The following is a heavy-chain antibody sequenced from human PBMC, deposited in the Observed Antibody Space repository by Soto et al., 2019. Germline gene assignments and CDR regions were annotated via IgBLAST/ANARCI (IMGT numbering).Heavy chain of an antibody. Sequence: GGSLRLSCAASGFTFSSYEMNWVRQAPGKGLEWVSYISSSGSTIYYADSVKGRFTISRDNAKNSLYLQMNSLRAEDTAVYYCASLRTDTWYYYYYGMDVWGQGTTVTVSS. CDR1: GFTFSSYE. V-gene: IGHV3-48*03. CDR2: ISSSGSTI. CDR3: ASLRTDTWYYYYYGMDV. J-gene: IGHJ6*02. D-gene: IGHD1-1*01.